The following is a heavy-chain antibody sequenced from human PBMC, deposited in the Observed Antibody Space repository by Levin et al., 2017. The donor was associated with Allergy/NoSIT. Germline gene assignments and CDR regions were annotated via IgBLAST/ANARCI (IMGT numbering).Heavy chain of an antibody. V-gene: IGHV4-39*01. CDR3: ARRGFGSSWYSNYYYYGMDV. D-gene: IGHD6-13*01. J-gene: IGHJ6*02. CDR1: GGSISSSSYY. CDR2: IYYSGST. Sequence: SQTLSLTCTVSGGSISSSSYYWGWIRQPPGKGLEWIGSIYYSGSTYYNPSLKSRVTISVDTSKNQFSLKLSSVTAADTAVYYCARRGFGSSWYSNYYYYGMDVWGQGTTVTVSS.